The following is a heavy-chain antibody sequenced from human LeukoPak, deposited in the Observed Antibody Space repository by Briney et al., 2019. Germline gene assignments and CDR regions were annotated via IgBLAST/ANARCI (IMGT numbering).Heavy chain of an antibody. D-gene: IGHD6-19*01. CDR3: ARDRLEVAGPEVYAFDI. Sequence: GGSLRLSCAASGFTFSSYSMNWVRQAPGKGLEWVSSISSSSSYIYYADSVKGRFTISRDNAKNSLYLQMNSLRAEDTAVYYCARDRLEVAGPEVYAFDIWGQGTMVTVSS. CDR2: ISSSSSYI. V-gene: IGHV3-21*06. CDR1: GFTFSSYS. J-gene: IGHJ3*02.